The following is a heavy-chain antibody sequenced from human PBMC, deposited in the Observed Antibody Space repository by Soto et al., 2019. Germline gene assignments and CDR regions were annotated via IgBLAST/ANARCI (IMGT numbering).Heavy chain of an antibody. CDR2: INPNSGGT. CDR1: GYTFTGYY. J-gene: IGHJ3*02. CDR3: AREHSSGTYFFDI. D-gene: IGHD3-10*01. Sequence: ASVKVSCKASGYTFTGYYMHWVRQAPGQGLEWMGWINPNSGGTNYAQNFQGWVTMTRDTSISAAYMEVTRLRSDDTAVYYCAREHSSGTYFFDIWGQGTMVTVSS. V-gene: IGHV1-2*04.